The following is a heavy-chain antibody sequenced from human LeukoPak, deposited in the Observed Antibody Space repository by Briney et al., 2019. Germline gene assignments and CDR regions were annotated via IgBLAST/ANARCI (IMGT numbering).Heavy chain of an antibody. Sequence: KPGGSLRLSCAASGFTLSSYSMNWVRQAPGKGLEWVSSISSSSSYIYYADSVKGRFTISRDNAKNSLYLQMNSLRAEDTAVYYCARDRTTVTAFDYWGQGTLVTVSS. CDR3: ARDRTTVTAFDY. CDR2: ISSSSSYI. CDR1: GFTLSSYS. J-gene: IGHJ4*02. V-gene: IGHV3-21*01. D-gene: IGHD4-17*01.